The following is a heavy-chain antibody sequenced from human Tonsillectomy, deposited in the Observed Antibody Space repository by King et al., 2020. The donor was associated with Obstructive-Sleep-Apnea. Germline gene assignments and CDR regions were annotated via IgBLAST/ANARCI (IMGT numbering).Heavy chain of an antibody. CDR2: INHSGST. V-gene: IGHV4-34*01. CDR3: ARGGEDPYYYDSSGYPFDY. D-gene: IGHD3-22*01. Sequence: QVQLQQWGAGLLKPSETLSLTCAVYGGSFSGYYWSWIRQPPGKGLEWIGEINHSGSTNYNPSLKSRVTISVDTSKNQFSLKLSSVTAADTAVYYCARGGEDPYYYDSSGYPFDYWGQGTLVTVSS. J-gene: IGHJ4*02. CDR1: GGSFSGYY.